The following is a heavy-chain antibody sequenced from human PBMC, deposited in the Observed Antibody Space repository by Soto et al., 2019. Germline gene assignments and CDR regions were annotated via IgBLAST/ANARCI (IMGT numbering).Heavy chain of an antibody. V-gene: IGHV4-59*11. CDR3: ARVGSSGWSPDY. Sequence: LSLTCRVSGGSISGHYWTWIRQSPGKGLEWIGYIFYSGSTNYNPSLKSRVTVSVDTSKNQFSLKMSSVTAADTAVYYCARVGSSGWSPDYWGRGTLVTVSS. D-gene: IGHD6-19*01. CDR1: GGSISGHY. J-gene: IGHJ4*02. CDR2: IFYSGST.